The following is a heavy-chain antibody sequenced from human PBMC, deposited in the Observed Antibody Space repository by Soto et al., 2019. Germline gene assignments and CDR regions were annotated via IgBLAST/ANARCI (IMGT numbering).Heavy chain of an antibody. CDR1: GFTFSNYA. V-gene: IGHV3-23*01. J-gene: IGHJ4*02. CDR2: MSGSGVST. D-gene: IGHD1-1*01. Sequence: EVQLLESGGDLVQPGGSLRLSCAASGFTFSNYAMSWVRQAPGQGLEWVSAMSGSGVSTYYAYSVKGRFTISRDNSKNTLYLQMNSLRAEDTAVYYCAKDGGNQLPLGPFDYWGQGTLVTVSS. CDR3: AKDGGNQLPLGPFDY.